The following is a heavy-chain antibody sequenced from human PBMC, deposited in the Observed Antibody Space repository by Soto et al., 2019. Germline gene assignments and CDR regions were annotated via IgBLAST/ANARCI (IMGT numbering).Heavy chain of an antibody. V-gene: IGHV3-23*01. J-gene: IGHJ6*03. D-gene: IGHD2-15*01. Sequence: EVQLLESGGGLVQPGGSLRLSCAASGFTFSSYAMSWVRQAPGKGLEWVSAISGSGGSTYYADSVKGRFTISRDNSKNTLYLQMNSLRAEDTAVYYCAKESIVVVVAATDYYYYYYMDVWGKGTTVTVSS. CDR3: AKESIVVVVAATDYYYYYYMDV. CDR1: GFTFSSYA. CDR2: ISGSGGST.